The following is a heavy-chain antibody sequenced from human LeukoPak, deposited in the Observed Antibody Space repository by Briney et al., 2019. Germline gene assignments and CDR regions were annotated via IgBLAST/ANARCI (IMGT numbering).Heavy chain of an antibody. CDR3: ARMPRWDGYDLDY. Sequence: PSETLSLTCTDSGGSISSYYWSWIRQPPGKGLEWIGYIYYSGSTNYNPSLKSRVTISVDTSKNQFSLKLSSVTAADTAVYYCARMPRWDGYDLDYWGQGTLVTVSS. J-gene: IGHJ4*02. D-gene: IGHD5-12*01. V-gene: IGHV4-59*01. CDR2: IYYSGST. CDR1: GGSISSYY.